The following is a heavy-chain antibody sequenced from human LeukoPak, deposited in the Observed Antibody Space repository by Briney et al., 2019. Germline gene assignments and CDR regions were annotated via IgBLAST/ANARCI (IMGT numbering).Heavy chain of an antibody. CDR1: GGSFSGYY. J-gene: IGHJ4*02. D-gene: IGHD4-17*01. V-gene: IGHV4-34*01. Sequence: SETLSLTCADYGGSFSGYYWSWIRQSPGKGLEWIGEINHSGSTNYNPSLKGRVTISVDTSKNQFSLKLSSVTAADTAVYYCARRCVTVTTVLDFDYWGQGTLVTVPS. CDR2: INHSGST. CDR3: ARRCVTVTTVLDFDY.